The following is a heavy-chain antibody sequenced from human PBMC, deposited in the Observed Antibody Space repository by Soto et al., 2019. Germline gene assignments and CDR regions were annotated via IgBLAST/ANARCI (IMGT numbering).Heavy chain of an antibody. CDR1: GYSFTNYW. V-gene: IGHV5-51*01. Sequence: PGESLKISCKGSGYSFTNYWIGWVRQMPGKXLEWMGIIYPGDSDTSYSPSFRGQVTISADKSISTAYLQWSSLKASDTAMYYCMRVWQQVPGDYYYGMDVWGQGTTVTVSS. CDR2: IYPGDSDT. J-gene: IGHJ6*02. CDR3: MRVWQQVPGDYYYGMDV. D-gene: IGHD6-13*01.